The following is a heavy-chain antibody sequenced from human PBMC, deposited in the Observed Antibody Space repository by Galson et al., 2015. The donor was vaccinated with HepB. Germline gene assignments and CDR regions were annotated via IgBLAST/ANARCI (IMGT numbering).Heavy chain of an antibody. J-gene: IGHJ5*02. CDR3: ARGALVVVVDGTLNNWFDP. V-gene: IGHV1-18*01. CDR2: ISPYNDDT. D-gene: IGHD2-15*01. Sequence: SVKVSCKASGYTFSTYSITWVRRAPGQGLEWMGWISPYNDDTEYARHLQGRVTMTADTSTSTAYMELRSLRSDDTAVYYCARGALVVVVDGTLNNWFDPWGQGTLVTVSS. CDR1: GYTFSTYS.